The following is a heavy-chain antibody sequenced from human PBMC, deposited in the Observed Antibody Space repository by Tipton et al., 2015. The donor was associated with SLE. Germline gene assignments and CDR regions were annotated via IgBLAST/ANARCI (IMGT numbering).Heavy chain of an antibody. CDR3: ARGVAHYYDSGSFDV. Sequence: TLSLTCTLYGGSFSGYHWSWIRQTPGKGLEWIGEINYSANTNYNPSLKSRATISIDPSRNQLSLKLSSVTAADTAVYFCARGVAHYYDSGSFDVWGQGTLVTVSS. V-gene: IGHV4-34*01. D-gene: IGHD3-22*01. J-gene: IGHJ3*01. CDR1: GGSFSGYH. CDR2: INYSANT.